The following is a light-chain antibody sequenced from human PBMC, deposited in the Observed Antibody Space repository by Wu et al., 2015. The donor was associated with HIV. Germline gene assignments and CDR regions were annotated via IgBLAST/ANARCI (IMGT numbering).Light chain of an antibody. CDR2: NTS. CDR3: QHYGFSLYS. CDR1: QSVGSSF. Sequence: ENVLTQSSGTLSLSPGERATLSCRARQSVGSSFSAWYQQKSGQAPRLLIYNTSRRAAGIPDRFSGGVSGTGFNLTISRLEPEDFAVYYCQHYGFSLYSFGQGTKVEIK. V-gene: IGKV3-20*01. J-gene: IGKJ2*03.